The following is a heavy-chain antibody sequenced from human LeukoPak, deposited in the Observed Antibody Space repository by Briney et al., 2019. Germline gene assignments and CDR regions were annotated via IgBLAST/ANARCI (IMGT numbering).Heavy chain of an antibody. J-gene: IGHJ4*02. CDR1: GFTFSSYA. V-gene: IGHV3-23*01. CDR3: AKEGLDYGDYEFDY. Sequence: GGFLRLSCAASGFTFSSYAMSWVRQAPGKGLEWVSAISGSGGSTYYADSVKGRFTISRDNSKNTLYPQMNSLRAEDTAVYYCAKEGLDYGDYEFDYWGQGTLVTVSS. CDR2: ISGSGGST. D-gene: IGHD4-17*01.